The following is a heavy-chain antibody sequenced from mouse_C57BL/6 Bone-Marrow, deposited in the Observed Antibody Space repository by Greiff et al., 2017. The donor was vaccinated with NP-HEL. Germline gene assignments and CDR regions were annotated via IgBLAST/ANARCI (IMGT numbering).Heavy chain of an antibody. D-gene: IGHD2-1*01. J-gene: IGHJ4*01. V-gene: IGHV2-2*01. CDR2: IWSGGST. CDR1: GFSLTSYG. CDR3: ARRYYGNYPLYAMDY. Sequence: QVQLKESGPGLVQPSQSLSITCTVSGFSLTSYGVHWVRQSPGKGLEWLGVIWSGGSTDYNAAFISRLSISKDNSKSQVFFKMNSLQADDTAIYYCARRYYGNYPLYAMDYWGQGTSVTVSS.